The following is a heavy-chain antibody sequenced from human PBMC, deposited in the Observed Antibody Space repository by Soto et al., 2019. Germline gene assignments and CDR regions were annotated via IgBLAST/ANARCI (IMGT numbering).Heavy chain of an antibody. CDR1: GFTFSSYW. J-gene: IGHJ6*02. Sequence: GGSLRLSCAASGFTFSSYWMSWVRQAPGKGLEWVANVKQDGSEKYYVDSVKGRFTISRDNAKNALYLQMNSLRAEDTAVYYCARGCDDYGDYVYGCYYYGMDVWGQGTTVTVSS. V-gene: IGHV3-7*05. D-gene: IGHD4-17*01. CDR3: ARGCDDYGDYVYGCYYYGMDV. CDR2: VKQDGSEK.